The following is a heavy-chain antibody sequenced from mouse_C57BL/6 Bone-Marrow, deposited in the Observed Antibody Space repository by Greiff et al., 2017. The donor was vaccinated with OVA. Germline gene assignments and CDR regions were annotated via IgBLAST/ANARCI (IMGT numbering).Heavy chain of an antibody. CDR2: IWSGGST. V-gene: IGHV2-2*01. Sequence: QVQLQQSGPGLVQPSQSLSITCTVSGFSFTSYGVHWVRQSPGQGLEWLGVIWSGGSTDYNAAFISRLSISKDNSKNQVFFKMNSLHGDDTAIYFCARLVFNTVVAFAYWGQGTLVTVSA. D-gene: IGHD1-1*01. CDR1: GFSFTSYG. CDR3: ARLVFNTVVAFAY. J-gene: IGHJ3*01.